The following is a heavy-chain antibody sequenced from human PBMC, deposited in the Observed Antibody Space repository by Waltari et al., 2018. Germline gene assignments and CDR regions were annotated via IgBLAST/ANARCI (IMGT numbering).Heavy chain of an antibody. Sequence: QVQLVESGGGGVQPGRSLRLSCAASGFTFSRYALHWVRQAPGKGLGWVAVISYDGSNKYYADSVKGRFTISRDNSKNTLYLQMNSLRAEDTAVYYCARDRVAVAAYYFDYWGQGTLVTVSS. D-gene: IGHD6-19*01. CDR2: ISYDGSNK. J-gene: IGHJ4*02. CDR1: GFTFSRYA. V-gene: IGHV3-30*04. CDR3: ARDRVAVAAYYFDY.